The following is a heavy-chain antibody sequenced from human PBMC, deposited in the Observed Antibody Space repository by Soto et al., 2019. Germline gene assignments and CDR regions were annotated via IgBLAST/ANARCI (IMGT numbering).Heavy chain of an antibody. J-gene: IGHJ4*02. V-gene: IGHV3-21*01. D-gene: IGHD3-22*01. Sequence: EVQLVESGGGLVKPGGSLRLCCAASGFTFSNYSMNWVRQAPGKGLEWVSSVNGSSRYIYYADSLKGRFTISRDNPKNPLYLQTKGLRAEDTAEFYCARDLGYRDHYNSSGYFLEHWGQGVLVTDSS. CDR3: ARDLGYRDHYNSSGYFLEH. CDR2: VNGSSRYI. CDR1: GFTFSNYS.